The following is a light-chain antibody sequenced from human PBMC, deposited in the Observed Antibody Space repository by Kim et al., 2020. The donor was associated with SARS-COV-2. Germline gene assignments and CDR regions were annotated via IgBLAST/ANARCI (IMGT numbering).Light chain of an antibody. CDR2: DAF. Sequence: PGESATLSCRASQSIGSSLAWYQHKPGQAPRLLIYDAFNRAIGIPARFSGSGSGTDFTLTISSLEPEDFAVYYCQQRSNWYTFGQGTKLEI. CDR3: QQRSNWYT. V-gene: IGKV3-11*01. CDR1: QSIGSS. J-gene: IGKJ2*01.